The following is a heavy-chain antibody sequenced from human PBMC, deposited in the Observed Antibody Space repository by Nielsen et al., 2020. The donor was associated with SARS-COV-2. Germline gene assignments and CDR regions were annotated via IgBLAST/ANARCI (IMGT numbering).Heavy chain of an antibody. CDR1: GFTFSKYD. J-gene: IGHJ6*02. CDR2: TGTAGDT. CDR3: ARASASGSFQFYYYGMDV. Sequence: GESLKISCAASGFTFSKYDMHWVCQATGKGLEWVSATGTAGDTYYSGSVKGRFTISRENAKNSLYLQMNSLRAGDTAVYYCARASASGSFQFYYYGMDVWGQGTTVTISS. V-gene: IGHV3-13*01. D-gene: IGHD1-26*01.